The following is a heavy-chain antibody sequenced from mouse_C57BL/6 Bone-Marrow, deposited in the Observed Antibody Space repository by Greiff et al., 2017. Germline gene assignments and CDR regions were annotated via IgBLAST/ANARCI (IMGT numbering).Heavy chain of an antibody. CDR3: ARLFMITNRRTFAY. CDR2: ISNLAYSI. J-gene: IGHJ3*01. V-gene: IGHV5-15*01. D-gene: IGHD2-4*01. Sequence: EVNVVQSGGGLVQPGGSLKLSCAASGFTISDYGMAWVRQAPRQGPERVAFISNLAYSIDYADTVPGRFPITRENAKNTRYLAMSSLRSEDTAMYYCARLFMITNRRTFAYWGQGTLVTVSA. CDR1: GFTISDYG.